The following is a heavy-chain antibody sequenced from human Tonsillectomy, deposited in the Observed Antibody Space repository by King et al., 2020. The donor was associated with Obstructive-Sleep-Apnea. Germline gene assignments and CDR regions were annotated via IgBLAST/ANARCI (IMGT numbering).Heavy chain of an antibody. CDR2: IYYSVTT. CDR1: GGSISSDY. CDR3: ARQEWELLFFDY. D-gene: IGHD1-26*01. Sequence: QLQESGPGLVKPSETLSLTCTVSGGSISSDYWSWIRQPPGKGLEGIGYIYYSVTTNHSPSLKSRVTISADTSKNQFSLNLSSVTAADTAVYYCARQEWELLFFDYWGQGVLVTVSS. V-gene: IGHV4-59*08. J-gene: IGHJ4*02.